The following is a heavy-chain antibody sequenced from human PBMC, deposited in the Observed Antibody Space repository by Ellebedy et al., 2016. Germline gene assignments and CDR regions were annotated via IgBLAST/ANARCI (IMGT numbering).Heavy chain of an antibody. CDR2: IYHSGTT. J-gene: IGHJ6*02. CDR1: GGSLRSSYW. CDR3: ARGPPKPVYGDYIPNGMDV. Sequence: SETLSLXXVVSGGSLRSSYWWTWVRQPPGEGLQWIGEIYHSGTTNYNPSLKSRVTLSVDKSKTQFSLKLRSVTAADTAVYYCARGPPKPVYGDYIPNGMDVWGQGTTVSVSS. V-gene: IGHV4-4*02. D-gene: IGHD4-17*01.